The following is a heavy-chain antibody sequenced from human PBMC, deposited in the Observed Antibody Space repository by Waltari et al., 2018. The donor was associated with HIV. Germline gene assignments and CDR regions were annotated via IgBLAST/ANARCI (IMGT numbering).Heavy chain of an antibody. J-gene: IGHJ4*02. D-gene: IGHD6-19*01. CDR1: GGSISSGTYY. V-gene: IGHV4-61*02. CDR3: ARTRIPSSGWYVDY. Sequence: QVQLQESGPGLVKPSQTLSRTCPVDGGSISSGTYYWSWIRQPAGKGLEGIGRIYTSGSTNYNPSLKSRLTISVDTSKNQFSLKLSSVTAADTAVYYCARTRIPSSGWYVDYWGQGTLVTVSS. CDR2: IYTSGST.